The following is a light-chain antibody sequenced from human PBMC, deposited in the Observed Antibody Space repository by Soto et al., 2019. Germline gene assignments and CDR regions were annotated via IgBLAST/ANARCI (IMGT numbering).Light chain of an antibody. J-gene: IGKJ1*01. CDR2: GAS. CDR1: QTINNN. V-gene: IGKV3-15*01. Sequence: DIVLTQSPATLSVSPGERATLYCRASQTINNNVAWYQLKDGQVPRLVIYGASTRATDIPARFSGSGSGTEFTLTISSLQSEEFAEYHCQQYNNWPQTVGQGTKVDIK. CDR3: QQYNNWPQT.